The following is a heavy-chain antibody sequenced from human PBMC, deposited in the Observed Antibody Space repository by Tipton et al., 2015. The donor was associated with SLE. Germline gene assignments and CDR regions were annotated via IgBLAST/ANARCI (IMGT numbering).Heavy chain of an antibody. CDR3: ARVIPLGYCSSTSCYIGAFDI. CDR2: IYYSGST. J-gene: IGHJ3*02. CDR1: GGSISSYY. V-gene: IGHV4-59*01. D-gene: IGHD2-2*02. Sequence: TLSLTCTVSGGSISSYYWSWIRQPPGKGLEWIGYIYYSGSTNYNPSLKSRVTISVDTSKNQFSLKLSSVTAADTAVYYCARVIPLGYCSSTSCYIGAFDIWGQGTMVTVSS.